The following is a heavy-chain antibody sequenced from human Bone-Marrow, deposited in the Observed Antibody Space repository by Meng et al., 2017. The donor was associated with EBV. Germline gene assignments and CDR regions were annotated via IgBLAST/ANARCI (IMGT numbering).Heavy chain of an antibody. CDR3: ARFAGEVAEPGRVDY. V-gene: IGHV4-34*01. CDR1: VGSFIGAS. J-gene: IGHJ4*02. Sequence: GGGLLKPCATLSLTHAVNVGSFIGASWGWIRQPPGTGLEWIGEINHSGSTNYNPSLKSRVTISVDTPKNQFSLKLSSVPAADTAVYYCARFAGEVAEPGRVDYWGQGTLVTVSS. D-gene: IGHD2-15*01. CDR2: INHSGST.